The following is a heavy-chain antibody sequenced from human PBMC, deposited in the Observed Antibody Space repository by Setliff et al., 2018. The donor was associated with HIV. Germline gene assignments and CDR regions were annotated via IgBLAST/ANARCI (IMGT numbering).Heavy chain of an antibody. CDR1: GDSISGYY. Sequence: SETLSLTCTSSGDSISGYYWSWIRQPTGKGLEWIGRMHTSGNTNYNPSLKSRVTMSVDTSKNQFSLRLSSVTAADTAVYYCARDQKGYSYGYFDSWGQGTLVTVSS. J-gene: IGHJ4*02. CDR3: ARDQKGYSYGYFDS. D-gene: IGHD5-18*01. V-gene: IGHV4-4*07. CDR2: MHTSGNT.